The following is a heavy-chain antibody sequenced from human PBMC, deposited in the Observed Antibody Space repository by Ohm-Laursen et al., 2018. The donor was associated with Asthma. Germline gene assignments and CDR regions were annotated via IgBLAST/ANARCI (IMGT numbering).Heavy chain of an antibody. CDR3: GGTAYCGGDCYILDY. Sequence: SETLSLTCSVSGGSISSGAYHWSWIRQHPGQGLEWIGNIYYSGSTYYNPSLKSRVTISVDTSKNQFSLKLSSVTAADTAVYYCGGTAYCGGDCYILDYWGQGTLVTVSS. CDR1: GGSISSGAYH. D-gene: IGHD2-21*02. V-gene: IGHV4-31*03. J-gene: IGHJ4*02. CDR2: IYYSGST.